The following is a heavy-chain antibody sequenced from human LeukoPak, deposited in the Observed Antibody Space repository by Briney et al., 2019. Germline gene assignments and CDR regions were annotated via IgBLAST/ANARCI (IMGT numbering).Heavy chain of an antibody. CDR2: INPNSGGT. CDR3: ARGNDRAAGRNFDY. D-gene: IGHD6-13*01. J-gene: IGHJ4*02. CDR1: GYTFTGYY. V-gene: IGHV1-2*02. Sequence: GASVKVSCKASGYTFTGYYMHWVRQAPGQGLEWMGWINPNSGGTNYAQKFQGRVTMTRDTSISTAYMELSRLRSDDTAVYYCARGNDRAAGRNFDYWGQGTLVTVSS.